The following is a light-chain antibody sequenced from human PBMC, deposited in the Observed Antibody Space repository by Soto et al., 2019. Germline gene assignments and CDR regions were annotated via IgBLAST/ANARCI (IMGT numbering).Light chain of an antibody. Sequence: EIVMTQSPATLSVSPGERATLSCRVSQSVSTNLAWYQQKPGLAPRLLIYGASTRATGIPARFSGSGSGTEFTLTISSLQSEDSAVYYCQQYNNWPPWTFGQGTRLEIK. CDR1: QSVSTN. V-gene: IGKV3-15*01. CDR3: QQYNNWPPWT. CDR2: GAS. J-gene: IGKJ2*02.